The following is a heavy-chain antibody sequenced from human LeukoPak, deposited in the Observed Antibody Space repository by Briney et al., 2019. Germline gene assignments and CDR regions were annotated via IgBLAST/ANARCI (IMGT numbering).Heavy chain of an antibody. CDR3: VQDGVATIVVPRHFDY. CDR1: GFTFSSHA. J-gene: IGHJ4*02. Sequence: GGSLRLSCSASGFTFSSHAMHWVRRTPGKGLEYVSGISSDGDSTYYADSVKGRFIISRENSKNTLYLQMSSLRPEDTAVYHCVQDGVATIVVPRHFDYWGQGTLVTVSS. D-gene: IGHD5-24*01. CDR2: ISSDGDST. V-gene: IGHV3-64D*09.